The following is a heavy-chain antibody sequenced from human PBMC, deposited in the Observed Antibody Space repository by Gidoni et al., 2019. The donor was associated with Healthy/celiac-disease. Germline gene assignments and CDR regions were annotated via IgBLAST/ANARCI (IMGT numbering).Heavy chain of an antibody. CDR1: GFTFSSYS. Sequence: EVQLVESGGGLVKPGGSLRLSCAASGFTFSSYSMNWVRQAPGNGLEWVSSISSSSSYIYYADSVKGRFTISRDNAKNSLYLQMNSLRAEDTAVYYCARDLVVVAATNDYWGQGTLVTVSS. D-gene: IGHD2-15*01. J-gene: IGHJ4*02. V-gene: IGHV3-21*01. CDR2: ISSSSSYI. CDR3: ARDLVVVAATNDY.